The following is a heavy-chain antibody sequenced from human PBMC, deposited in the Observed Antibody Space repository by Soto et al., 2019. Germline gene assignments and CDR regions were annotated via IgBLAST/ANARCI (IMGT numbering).Heavy chain of an antibody. V-gene: IGHV4-31*03. J-gene: IGHJ6*02. D-gene: IGHD6-6*01. CDR3: ARGSSIAGLYYGMDV. CDR1: GGSISSGGYY. Sequence: NPSETLSLTCTVSGGSISSGGYYWTWIRQHPGKGLEWIGYNYYSGITYYNPSLKSRVTISLDTSNNQFSLKLSSVTAADTAVYYCARGSSIAGLYYGMDVWGQGTTVT. CDR2: NYYSGIT.